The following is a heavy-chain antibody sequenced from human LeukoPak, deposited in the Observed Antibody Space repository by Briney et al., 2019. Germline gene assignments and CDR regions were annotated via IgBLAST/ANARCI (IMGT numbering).Heavy chain of an antibody. Sequence: SETLSLTCSVSGDSMSAYYWSWIRQAAGKGLEWIGRIYSRGTTNYNPSLRSRTTISVDKSKNQFSLKLTSVTAADTAVYYCAREKPAVPTTVDVWGRGNTVIVSP. J-gene: IGHJ6*04. D-gene: IGHD2-2*01. CDR1: GDSMSAYY. CDR3: AREKPAVPTTVDV. CDR2: IYSRGTT. V-gene: IGHV4-4*07.